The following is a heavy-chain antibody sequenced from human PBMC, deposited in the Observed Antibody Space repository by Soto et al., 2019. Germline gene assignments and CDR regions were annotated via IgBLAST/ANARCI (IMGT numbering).Heavy chain of an antibody. J-gene: IGHJ4*02. CDR3: AKVPTIFGVVITNFDY. Sequence: GGSLRLSCAASGFTFSSYAMSWVRQAPGKGLEWVSAISGSGGSTYYADSVKGRFTISRDNSKNTLYLQMNSLRAEDTAVYYCAKVPTIFGVVITNFDYWGQGTLVTVSS. CDR1: GFTFSSYA. D-gene: IGHD3-3*01. CDR2: ISGSGGST. V-gene: IGHV3-23*01.